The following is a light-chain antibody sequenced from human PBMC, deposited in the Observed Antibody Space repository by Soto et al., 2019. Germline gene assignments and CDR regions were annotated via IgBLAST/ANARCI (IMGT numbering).Light chain of an antibody. V-gene: IGLV4-69*01. CDR1: SGHSSYT. CDR2: LDSDGSH. CDR3: QTWTTGPDWV. Sequence: QPVLTQSPSASASLGASVKLTCTLSSGHSSYTITWHQQQPDKGPRYLMNLDSDGSHRKGGGIPDRFSGSSSGAERYLTISSLQSEDEADYYCQTWTTGPDWVFGGGTKVTVL. J-gene: IGLJ3*02.